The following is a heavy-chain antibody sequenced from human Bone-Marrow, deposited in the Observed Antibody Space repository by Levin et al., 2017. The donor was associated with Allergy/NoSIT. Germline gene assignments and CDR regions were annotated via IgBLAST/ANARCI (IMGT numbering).Heavy chain of an antibody. CDR2: IYYSGST. CDR1: GGSISSGGYY. Sequence: SETLSLTCTVSGGSISSGGYYWSWIRQHPGKGLEWIGYIYYSGSTYYNPSLKSRVTISVDTSKNQFSLKLSSVTAADTAVYYCARGGYFHLWPAADYWGQGTLVTVSS. V-gene: IGHV4-31*03. J-gene: IGHJ4*02. D-gene: IGHD3-3*01. CDR3: ARGGYFHLWPAADY.